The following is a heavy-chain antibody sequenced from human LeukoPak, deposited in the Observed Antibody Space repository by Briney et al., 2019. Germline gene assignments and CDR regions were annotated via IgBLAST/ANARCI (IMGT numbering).Heavy chain of an antibody. CDR1: GGSISNYY. Sequence: SETLSLTCTVSGGSISNYYWSWIRQPPGKGLEWIGYIYYTGTTNYNPSLESRVTISVDTSKNQFSLKLSSVTAADTAVYYCARGIAARGYYYYGMDVWGQGTTVTVSS. CDR3: ARGIAARGYYYYGMDV. V-gene: IGHV4-59*12. CDR2: IYYTGTT. J-gene: IGHJ6*02. D-gene: IGHD6-6*01.